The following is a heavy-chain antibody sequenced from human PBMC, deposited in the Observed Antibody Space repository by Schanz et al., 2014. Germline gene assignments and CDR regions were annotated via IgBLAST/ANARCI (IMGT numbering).Heavy chain of an antibody. CDR2: IYSGGST. D-gene: IGHD6-19*01. J-gene: IGHJ3*02. CDR1: GFAFNNYG. V-gene: IGHV3-NL1*01. CDR3: AKCIGWYGRCAFDI. Sequence: QVQLAESGGGVVQPGRSLRLSCAASGFAFNNYGMHWVRQAPGKGLEWVAVIYSGGSTFYTDSVKGRFTISRDNSKNTLYLQMNSLIAEDTAVYYCAKCIGWYGRCAFDIWGQGTMVTVSS.